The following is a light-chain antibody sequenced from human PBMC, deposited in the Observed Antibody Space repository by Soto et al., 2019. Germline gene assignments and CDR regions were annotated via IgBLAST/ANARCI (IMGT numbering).Light chain of an antibody. CDR1: SSDVGGYNY. CDR3: SSYTSTSTRVV. V-gene: IGLV2-14*03. Sequence: QYALTQPASVSGSPGQSITISCTGTSSDVGGYNYVSWYQQHPGKAPKVMIYDVSKRPSGVSNRFSGSKSGNTASLTISGLQVEDEADYYCSSYTSTSTRVVFGGGTQLTVL. J-gene: IGLJ2*01. CDR2: DVS.